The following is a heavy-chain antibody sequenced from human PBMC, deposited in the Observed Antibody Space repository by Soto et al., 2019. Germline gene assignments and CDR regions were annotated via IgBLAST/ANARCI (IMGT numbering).Heavy chain of an antibody. V-gene: IGHV3-30*03. Sequence: GGSLRLSCAASGFTFSSYGMHWVRQAPGKGLEWVAVISYDGSNKYYADSVKGRFTISRDNPKNTLYLQMNSLRAEDTAVYYCATNRYSSGWYHYYYMDVWGKGTTVTVSS. CDR2: ISYDGSNK. CDR3: ATNRYSSGWYHYYYMDV. J-gene: IGHJ6*03. D-gene: IGHD6-19*01. CDR1: GFTFSSYG.